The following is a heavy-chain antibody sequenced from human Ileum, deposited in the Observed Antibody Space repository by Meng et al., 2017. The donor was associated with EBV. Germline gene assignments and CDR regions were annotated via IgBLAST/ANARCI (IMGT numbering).Heavy chain of an antibody. Sequence: HLQLLKSGPGLVXXXXTLXXPXXVSGDSMSSSNYYWGWIRQSPGKALECIGTIFYRGNTFYNPSLKTRLTISVDTSKNEFSLNLKSVTAADTAVYYCVSAYDYGDYEAFAYWGLGSLVTVSS. D-gene: IGHD4-17*01. CDR3: VSAYDYGDYEAFAY. CDR2: IFYRGNT. V-gene: IGHV4-39*07. J-gene: IGHJ4*02. CDR1: GDSMSSSNYY.